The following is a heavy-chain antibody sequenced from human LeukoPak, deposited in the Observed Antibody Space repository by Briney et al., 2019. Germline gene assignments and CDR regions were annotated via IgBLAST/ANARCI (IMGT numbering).Heavy chain of an antibody. CDR3: ARHIVVTAFVFDY. V-gene: IGHV4-59*08. D-gene: IGHD2-21*02. CDR1: GGSISSYY. CDR2: IYYSGST. J-gene: IGHJ4*02. Sequence: SETLSLTCTVSGGSISSYYWSWIRQPPGKGLEWIGYIYYSGSTNYNPSLKSRVTISVDTSKNQFSLKLSSVTAADTAVYYCARHIVVTAFVFDYWGQGTLVTVSS.